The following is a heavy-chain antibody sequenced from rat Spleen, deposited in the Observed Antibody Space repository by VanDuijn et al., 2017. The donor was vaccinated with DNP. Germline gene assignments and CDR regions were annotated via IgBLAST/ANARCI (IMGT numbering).Heavy chain of an antibody. CDR2: ISPNGLHT. CDR3: ARHQATEGMDA. CDR1: GFTFSDYN. D-gene: IGHD1-11*01. J-gene: IGHJ4*01. Sequence: EVQLVESGGGLVQPGRSLKLSCAASGFTFSDYNMAWVRQTPMKGLEWVATISPNGLHTYYGDSVKGRFTVSRDNAKSTLHLQMDSLRSEDTATYSCARHQATEGMDAWGQGTSVTVSS. V-gene: IGHV5-7*01.